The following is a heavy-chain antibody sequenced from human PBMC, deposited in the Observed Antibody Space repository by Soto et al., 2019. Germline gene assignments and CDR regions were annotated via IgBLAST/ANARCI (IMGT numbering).Heavy chain of an antibody. CDR2: INHSGST. J-gene: IGHJ4*02. D-gene: IGHD1-7*01. CDR1: GGSFSGYY. CDR3: ARRSTGNYVD. V-gene: IGHV4-34*01. Sequence: PSETLSLTCAVYGGSFSGYYWSWIRQPPGKGLEWIGEINHSGSTNYNPSLKSRVTISVDTSKNQFSLKLSSVTAADTAVYYCARRSTGNYVDWGQGTLVTVSS.